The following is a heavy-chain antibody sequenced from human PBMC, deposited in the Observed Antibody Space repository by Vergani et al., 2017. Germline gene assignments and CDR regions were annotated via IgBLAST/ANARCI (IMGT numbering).Heavy chain of an antibody. CDR3: AKVGRSEVAGTFGAFDI. D-gene: IGHD6-19*01. J-gene: IGHJ3*02. Sequence: EVQLVESGGDLVQPGGSLRLSCAASGFTFSSYAMSWVRQAPGKGLEWVSTLSASDRRTHYADSVKGRFTISRDNSKNTLFLHMNSLRPEDTAVYYCAKVGRSEVAGTFGAFDIWGQGTMVTVSS. CDR2: LSASDRRT. CDR1: GFTFSSYA. V-gene: IGHV3-23*04.